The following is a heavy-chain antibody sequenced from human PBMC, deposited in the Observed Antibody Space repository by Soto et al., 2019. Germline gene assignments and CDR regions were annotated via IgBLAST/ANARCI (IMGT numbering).Heavy chain of an antibody. CDR3: ARDTGATNTPHSNDY. J-gene: IGHJ4*02. CDR1: GYLFTSYG. Sequence: QVQLLQSGAEVKKPGASVKVSCKTSGYLFTSYGINWVRRAPGQGLEWLGWISAYNGDTNYAQKFQGRVTMTTDTSTSTAYMDLRSLRSDDTAVYYCARDTGATNTPHSNDYWGQGTLVTVSS. CDR2: ISAYNGDT. D-gene: IGHD7-27*01. V-gene: IGHV1-18*01.